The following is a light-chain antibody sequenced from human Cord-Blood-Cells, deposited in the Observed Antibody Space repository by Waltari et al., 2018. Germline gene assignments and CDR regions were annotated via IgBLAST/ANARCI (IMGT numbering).Light chain of an antibody. V-gene: IGKV1-39*01. CDR3: QQSDSTPR. CDR2: AAS. Sequence: DIQMTQSPSSLSASVGYRVTITSRASQSIISYLNWYQQKPGKAPKLLIYAASSLQSGVPSMFSGSGSGTDFTLTSSSLQPEDFATYYCQQSDSTPRFGQGTKVEIK. J-gene: IGKJ1*01. CDR1: QSIISY.